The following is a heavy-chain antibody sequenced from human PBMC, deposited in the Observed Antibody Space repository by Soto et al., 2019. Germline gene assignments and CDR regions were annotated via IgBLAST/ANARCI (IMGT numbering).Heavy chain of an antibody. D-gene: IGHD3-3*01. CDR2: INGGSTT. CDR1: GFIFSRYA. CDR3: AKDKDWSGVYGMDV. J-gene: IGHJ6*02. Sequence: EVQLLESGGGLVQPGGSLRLSCAASGFIFSRYAMRGVRQAPGKGVEWVTAINGGSTTYYADSVKGRFTISRDNSKNTLYLQMNSLRAEDTAVYYCAKDKDWSGVYGMDVWGQGTTVTVSS. V-gene: IGHV3-23*01.